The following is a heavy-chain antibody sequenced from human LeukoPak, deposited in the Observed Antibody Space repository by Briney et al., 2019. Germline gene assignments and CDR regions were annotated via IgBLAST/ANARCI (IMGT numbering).Heavy chain of an antibody. D-gene: IGHD1-7*01. J-gene: IGHJ5*02. CDR2: ICYSGST. CDR3: AGGGNYWHQWWLDP. V-gene: IGHV4-34*01. CDR1: GGSFSGYY. Sequence: SETLSLTCAVYGGSFSGYYWGWVRQPPGKALEWIGNICYSGSTYYCPSPKSRVITFLAPYRKQFSLEQNSVPTADTAAYYYAGGGNYWHQWWLDPWGRGTLVSVS.